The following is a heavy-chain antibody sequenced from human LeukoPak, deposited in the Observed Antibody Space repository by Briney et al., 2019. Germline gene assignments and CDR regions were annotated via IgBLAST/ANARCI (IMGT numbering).Heavy chain of an antibody. D-gene: IGHD5-24*01. J-gene: IGHJ4*02. V-gene: IGHV4-59*01. CDR2: IYYSGST. CDR1: GGSISSYY. CDR3: ARVFSDGYNWAYFDY. Sequence: KPSETLSLTCTVSGGSISSYYWSWIRQPPGKGLEWIGYIYYSGSTNYNPSLKSRVTISVDTSKNQFSLKLSSVTAADTAVYYCARVFSDGYNWAYFDYWGQGTLVTVSS.